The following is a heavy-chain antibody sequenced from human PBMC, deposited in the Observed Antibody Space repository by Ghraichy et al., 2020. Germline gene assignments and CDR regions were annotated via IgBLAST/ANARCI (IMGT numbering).Heavy chain of an antibody. D-gene: IGHD2/OR15-2a*01. Sequence: LSLTCAASGFSFSNVWMSWVRQAPGKGLEWVGRIKSKIDGGTIDYAAPVKGRFTISRDDSKTTLYLQMNSLNTEDTAVYYCTTISSRTFVEYYQHWGQGTLVSVSS. CDR1: GFSFSNVW. V-gene: IGHV3-15*01. CDR2: IKSKIDGGTI. CDR3: TTISSRTFVEYYQH. J-gene: IGHJ1*01.